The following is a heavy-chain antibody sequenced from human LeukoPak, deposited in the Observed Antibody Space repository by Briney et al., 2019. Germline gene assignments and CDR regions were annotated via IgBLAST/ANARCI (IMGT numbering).Heavy chain of an antibody. CDR2: IYYSGST. V-gene: IGHV4-59*08. CDR1: GGSISSYY. D-gene: IGHD4-11*01. J-gene: IGHJ5*02. CDR3: ARHYMDDFNNYAWFDP. Sequence: SETLSLTCTVSGGSISSYYWSWIRQPPGKGLEWIGYIYYSGSTNYNPPLKSRVTISVDTSKNQFSLKLSSVTAADTAVYYCARHYMDDFNNYAWFDPWGQGTLVTVSS.